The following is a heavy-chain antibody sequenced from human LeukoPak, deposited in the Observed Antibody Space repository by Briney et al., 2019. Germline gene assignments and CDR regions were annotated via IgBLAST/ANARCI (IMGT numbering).Heavy chain of an antibody. CDR2: IYYSGST. Sequence: PSETLSLTCTVSGDSINNNNYYWGWIRQPPGKGLEWIGNIYYSGSTYYNPSLKSRVTISVDTSKNHFSLKLSSVTAADTAVYYCARVSGNLNYDILTGYYKDPESIDYWGQGTLVTVSS. J-gene: IGHJ4*02. CDR3: ARVSGNLNYDILTGYYKDPESIDY. CDR1: GDSINNNNYY. D-gene: IGHD3-9*01. V-gene: IGHV4-39*07.